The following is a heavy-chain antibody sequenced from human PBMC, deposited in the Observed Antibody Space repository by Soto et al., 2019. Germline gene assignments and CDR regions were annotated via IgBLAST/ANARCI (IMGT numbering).Heavy chain of an antibody. J-gene: IGHJ3*02. V-gene: IGHV3-21*01. Sequence: EVQLVESGGGLVKPGGSLRLSCAASGFTFSSYSMNWVRQAPGKGLEWVSSISSSSSYIYYADSVKGRFTISRDNAKNSLHPQMTSLRAEDTAVCSWARDRGGDLKAFDIWGQGTMVTVSS. CDR1: GFTFSSYS. D-gene: IGHD3-10*01. CDR2: ISSSSSYI. CDR3: ARDRGGDLKAFDI.